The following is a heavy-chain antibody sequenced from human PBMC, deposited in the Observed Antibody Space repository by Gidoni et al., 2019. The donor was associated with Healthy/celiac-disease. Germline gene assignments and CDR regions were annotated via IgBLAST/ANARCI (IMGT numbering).Heavy chain of an antibody. J-gene: IGHJ4*02. Sequence: QVQLVESGGGVVQPGRSLRLSCAASGFTFSSYAMHWVRQAPGKGLEWVAVISYDGGNKYYADSVKGRFTISRDNSKNTLYLQMNSLRAEDTAVYYCARALPEVYFDYWGQGTLVTVSS. V-gene: IGHV3-30-3*01. CDR2: ISYDGGNK. CDR3: ARALPEVYFDY. CDR1: GFTFSSYA.